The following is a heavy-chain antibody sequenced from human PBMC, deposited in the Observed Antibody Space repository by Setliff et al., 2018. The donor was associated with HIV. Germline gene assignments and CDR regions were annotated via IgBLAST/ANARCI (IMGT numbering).Heavy chain of an antibody. D-gene: IGHD3-3*01. CDR1: GGSISSSSYY. J-gene: IGHJ4*02. V-gene: IGHV4-39*01. CDR3: ASLTTDRFLEWLFVY. CDR2: IYYSGST. Sequence: PSETLSLTCTVSGGSISSSSYYWGWIRQPPGKGLEWIGSIYYSGSTYYNPSLKTRATISVDTSKNQFSLKLSSVTAADTAVYYCASLTTDRFLEWLFVYWGQGTLVTVSS.